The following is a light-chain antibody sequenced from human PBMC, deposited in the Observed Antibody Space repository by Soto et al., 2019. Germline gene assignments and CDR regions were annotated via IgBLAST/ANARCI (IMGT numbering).Light chain of an antibody. V-gene: IGKV3-20*01. CDR3: QLYGNSPIT. J-gene: IGKJ5*01. Sequence: EILMTQSPDTLSVSPGERFTLSGRASQSVSSNYLAWYQQKPGQAPRLLIYGASSRATGIPDRVSGSGSGTDFTLTISRLEPEEFAVYYCQLYGNSPITVGQGTRLEIK. CDR2: GAS. CDR1: QSVSSNY.